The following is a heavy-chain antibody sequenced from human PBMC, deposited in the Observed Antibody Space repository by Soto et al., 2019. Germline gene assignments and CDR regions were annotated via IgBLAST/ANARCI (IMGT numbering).Heavy chain of an antibody. D-gene: IGHD1-26*01. CDR2: ISGSGDST. CDR3: ARRGSGSCYDY. J-gene: IGHJ4*02. V-gene: IGHV3-23*01. Sequence: EVQLLESGGGLVQPGGSLRLSCAASGFTFSSYAMRWVRQAPVKGLEWVSAISGSGDSTYYADSVKGRFTISRDNYKNTLYLQMNRLRAEDTAVYYCARRGSGSCYDYWGQGTLVTVSS. CDR1: GFTFSSYA.